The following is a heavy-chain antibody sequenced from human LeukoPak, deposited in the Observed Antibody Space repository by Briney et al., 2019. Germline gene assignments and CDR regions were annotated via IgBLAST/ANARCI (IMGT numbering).Heavy chain of an antibody. D-gene: IGHD3-22*01. CDR2: IYSGGST. J-gene: IGHJ4*02. V-gene: IGHV3-66*01. CDR3: ARSVDFDYYDYYFDY. Sequence: GGSLRLSCAASGFTVSSNYMSWVRQAPGKGLEWVSVIYSGGSTFYADSVKGRSTISRDSSKNTLPLQMNSLRAEDTAVYYCARSVDFDYYDYYFDYWGQGTLVTVSS. CDR1: GFTVSSNY.